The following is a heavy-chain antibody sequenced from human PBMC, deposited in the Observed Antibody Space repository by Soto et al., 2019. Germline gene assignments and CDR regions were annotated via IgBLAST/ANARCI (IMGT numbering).Heavy chain of an antibody. J-gene: IGHJ4*02. CDR3: TRYSIITYDSSGYYYVRYFDY. Sequence: SETLSLTCTVSGGSISSGDYYWSWIRQPPGKGLEWIGYIYYSGSTYYNPSLKSRVTISVDTSKNQFSLKLSSVTAADTAVYYWTRYSIITYDSSGYYYVRYFDYWGQGTLVTVSS. CDR1: GGSISSGDYY. D-gene: IGHD3-22*01. CDR2: IYYSGST. V-gene: IGHV4-30-4*01.